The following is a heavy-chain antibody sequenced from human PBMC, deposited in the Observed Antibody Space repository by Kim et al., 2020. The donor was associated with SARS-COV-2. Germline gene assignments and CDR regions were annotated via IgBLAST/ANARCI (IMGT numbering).Heavy chain of an antibody. J-gene: IGHJ4*02. D-gene: IGHD4-17*01. CDR3: ARVANGEDY. Sequence: NTNDAQKLQGRVTMTTDTSTGTAYMELRSLRSDDTAVYYCARVANGEDYWGQGTLVTVSS. V-gene: IGHV1-18*01. CDR2: NT.